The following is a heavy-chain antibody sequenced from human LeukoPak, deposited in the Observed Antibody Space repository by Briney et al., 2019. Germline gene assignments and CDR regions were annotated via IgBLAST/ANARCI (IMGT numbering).Heavy chain of an antibody. D-gene: IGHD3-22*01. CDR3: ARESNKETYYYDSSGYYPGAFDI. Sequence: PGRSLRLSCAASGFTFSSYSMNWVRQAPGKGLEWVSSISSSSSYIYYADSVKGRFTISRENAKNSLYLQMNSLRAEDTAVYYCARESNKETYYYDSSGYYPGAFDIWGQGTMVTVSS. V-gene: IGHV3-21*01. CDR2: ISSSSSYI. J-gene: IGHJ3*02. CDR1: GFTFSSYS.